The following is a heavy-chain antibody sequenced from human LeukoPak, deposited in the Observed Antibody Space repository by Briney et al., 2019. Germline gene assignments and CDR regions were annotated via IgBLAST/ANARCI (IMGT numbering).Heavy chain of an antibody. Sequence: GGSLRLSCAASGLTFSSHWMHWARQAPGKGLEWVASINHNGNVNHYVDSVKGRFTISRDNAKNSLYLQMSNLRAEDTAVYFCARGGGLDVWGQGATVTVSS. CDR1: GLTFSSHW. D-gene: IGHD3-16*01. CDR3: ARGGGLDV. V-gene: IGHV3-7*03. J-gene: IGHJ6*02. CDR2: INHNGNVN.